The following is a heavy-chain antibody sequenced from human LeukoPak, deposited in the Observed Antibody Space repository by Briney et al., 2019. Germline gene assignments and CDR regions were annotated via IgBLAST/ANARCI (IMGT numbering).Heavy chain of an antibody. CDR2: I. J-gene: IGHJ4*02. Sequence: SETLSLTCTVSGGSISSYYWSWIRQPAGKGLEWIGRIYNPSLKSRVTISVDTSKNQFSLKLSSVTAADTAVYYCARRGYSYAFALAQYFDYWGQGTLVTVSS. D-gene: IGHD5-18*01. CDR3: ARRGYSYAFALAQYFDY. CDR1: GGSISSYY. V-gene: IGHV4-4*07.